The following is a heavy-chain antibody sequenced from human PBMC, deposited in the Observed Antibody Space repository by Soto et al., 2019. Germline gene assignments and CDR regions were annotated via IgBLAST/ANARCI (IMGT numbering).Heavy chain of an antibody. CDR2: ISYAGSNK. V-gene: IGHV3-30-3*01. Sequence: QVQLVESGGGVVQPGRSLRLSCAASGFTFSSYAMHWVRQAPGKGLEWVAVISYAGSNKYYADSVKGRFTISRDNSKNTLYLQMNSLRAEDTAVYYCSRSYYYDSSGPKRYWGQGTLVTVSS. D-gene: IGHD3-22*01. J-gene: IGHJ4*02. CDR1: GFTFSSYA. CDR3: SRSYYYDSSGPKRY.